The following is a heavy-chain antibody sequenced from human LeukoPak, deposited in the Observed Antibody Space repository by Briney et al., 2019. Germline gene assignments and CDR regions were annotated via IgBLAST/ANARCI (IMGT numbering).Heavy chain of an antibody. J-gene: IGHJ4*02. V-gene: IGHV3-23*01. CDR3: TTSIDY. D-gene: IGHD6-6*01. Sequence: PGGSLRLSCAASGFTFRDYGMSWVRQAPGKGLEWVSAFSGSGGGTYYADSVKGRFTISRDNSKNTLYLQMNSLKTGDTAVYYCTTSIDYWGQGTLVTVSS. CDR2: FSGSGGGT. CDR1: GFTFRDYG.